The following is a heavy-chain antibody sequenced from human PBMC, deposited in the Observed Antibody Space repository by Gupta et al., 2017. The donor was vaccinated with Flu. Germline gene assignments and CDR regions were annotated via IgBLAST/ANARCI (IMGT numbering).Heavy chain of an antibody. J-gene: IGHJ4*02. CDR3: ARDLYADSSGPFDL. CDR1: GYTFTSYS. Sequence: QVHLVQSGAEVKKPGASVKVSCKASGYTFTSYSIHWARQAPGQGLEWMGWMNSDSGETRYSQNFQGRITITSDTSARSSYMELSSLTSEDTAVYDCARDLYADSSGPFDLWGQGTLVTVSS. V-gene: IGHV1-3*04. CDR2: MNSDSGET. D-gene: IGHD3-22*01.